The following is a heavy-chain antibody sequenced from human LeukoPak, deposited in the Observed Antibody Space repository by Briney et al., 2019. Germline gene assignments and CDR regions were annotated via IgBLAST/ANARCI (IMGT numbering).Heavy chain of an antibody. CDR1: GFTFSSYW. CDR2: INSDGSST. Sequence: GGSLRLSCAASGFTFSSYWMHWVRQAPGKGLVWGSRINSDGSSTSYADSVKGRFTISRDNAKNTLYLQMNSLRAEDTAVYYCARVRFGYSSIPFDYWGQGTLVTVSS. J-gene: IGHJ4*02. CDR3: ARVRFGYSSIPFDY. V-gene: IGHV3-74*01. D-gene: IGHD6-19*01.